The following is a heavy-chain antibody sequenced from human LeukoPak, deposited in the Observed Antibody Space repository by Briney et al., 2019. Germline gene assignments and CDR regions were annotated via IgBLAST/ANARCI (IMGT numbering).Heavy chain of an antibody. CDR2: IRYDGSNK. CDR3: ARSGRTLGVTIYY. V-gene: IGHV3-30*02. Sequence: GGSLRLSCAASGFTFSNYGMHWVRQAPGKGLEWVAFIRYDGSNKYYADSVKGRFTISRDNSKNTLYLQMNSLRAEDTAVYYCARSGRTLGVTIYYWGQGTLVTVSS. D-gene: IGHD5-24*01. J-gene: IGHJ4*02. CDR1: GFTFSNYG.